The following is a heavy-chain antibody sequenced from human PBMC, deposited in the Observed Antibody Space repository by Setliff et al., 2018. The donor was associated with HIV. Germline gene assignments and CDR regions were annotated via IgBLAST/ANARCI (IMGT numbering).Heavy chain of an antibody. J-gene: IGHJ4*02. D-gene: IGHD2-15*01. CDR1: GFTFSDYY. Sequence: GGSLRLSCAASGFTFSDYYMSWIRQAPGKGLEWVSSISSSSSRYTNYADSVKGRFTISRDNAKNSLYLQMNSLRAEDTAVYYCARDFCGSSCSSGYGYFDHWGQGTLVTVSS. V-gene: IGHV3-11*06. CDR3: ARDFCGSSCSSGYGYFDH. CDR2: ISSSSSRYT.